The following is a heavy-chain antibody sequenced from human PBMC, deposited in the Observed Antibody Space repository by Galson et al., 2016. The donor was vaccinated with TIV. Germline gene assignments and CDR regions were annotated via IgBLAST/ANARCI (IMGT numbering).Heavy chain of an antibody. CDR2: IYNSGNT. Sequence: LTCTVSGGSISGGGYYWSWIRQHPGKGLEWIGYIYNSGNTYYNPSLKSRATISVDTSKNQFSLTLSSVTAADTAVYYCARWADSGSYYEYFHHWGQGTLVTVSS. D-gene: IGHD1-26*01. CDR3: ARWADSGSYYEYFHH. V-gene: IGHV4-31*03. J-gene: IGHJ1*01. CDR1: GGSISGGGYY.